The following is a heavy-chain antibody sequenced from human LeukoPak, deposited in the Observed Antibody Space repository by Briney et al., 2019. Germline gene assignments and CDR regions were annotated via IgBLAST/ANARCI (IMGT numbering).Heavy chain of an antibody. CDR3: AKGSQGYSSSWYSDY. CDR2: ISGSGGST. Sequence: PGGSLRLSCAASRFTFSSYAMSWVRQAPGKGLEWVSAISGSGGSTYYADSVKGRFTISRDNSKNTLYLQMNSLRAEDTAVYYCAKGSQGYSSSWYSDYWGQGTLVTVSS. J-gene: IGHJ4*02. CDR1: RFTFSSYA. V-gene: IGHV3-23*01. D-gene: IGHD6-13*01.